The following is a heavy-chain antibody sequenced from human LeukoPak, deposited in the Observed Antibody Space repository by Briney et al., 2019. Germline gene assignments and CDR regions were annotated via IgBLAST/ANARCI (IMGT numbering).Heavy chain of an antibody. J-gene: IGHJ4*02. D-gene: IGHD3-10*01. Sequence: GGSLRLSCAASGFTFSSYAMSWVRQAPGKGLEWVSAISGSGGSTYYADSVKGRFTISRDNSKNTLYLQMNSLRAEDTAVYYCAKDSSPYGSGSYPNDYWGQGTLVTVSS. CDR1: GFTFSSYA. CDR2: ISGSGGST. V-gene: IGHV3-23*01. CDR3: AKDSSPYGSGSYPNDY.